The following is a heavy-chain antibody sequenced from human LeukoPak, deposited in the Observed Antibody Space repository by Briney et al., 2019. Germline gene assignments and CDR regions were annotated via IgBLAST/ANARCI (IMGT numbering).Heavy chain of an antibody. CDR2: VTPTNGDT. Sequence: GPPVRVSCKASGYTLNDFFMQWVRQAPRQGLEWMGWVTPTNGDTTYAQKFQGRVTMTRDTSISTAYMELSRLRSDDTAVYYCARDSGEVVVVPAAPFDPWGQGTLVTVSS. CDR1: GYTLNDFF. V-gene: IGHV1-2*02. CDR3: ARDSGEVVVVPAAPFDP. J-gene: IGHJ5*02. D-gene: IGHD2-2*01.